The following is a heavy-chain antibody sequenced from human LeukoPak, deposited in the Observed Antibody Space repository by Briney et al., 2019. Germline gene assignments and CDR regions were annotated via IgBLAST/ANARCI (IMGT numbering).Heavy chain of an antibody. Sequence: GGSLRLSCAASGFSFSDYGMHWVRQAPGKGLEWVAGISYDGRNKYYADSVKGRFTISRDNSKNTLNLQMNSLRTEDTAVYYCAKPRDIDSWAFDVWGQGTMVTVS. J-gene: IGHJ3*01. D-gene: IGHD2-15*01. V-gene: IGHV3-30*18. CDR2: ISYDGRNK. CDR1: GFSFSDYG. CDR3: AKPRDIDSWAFDV.